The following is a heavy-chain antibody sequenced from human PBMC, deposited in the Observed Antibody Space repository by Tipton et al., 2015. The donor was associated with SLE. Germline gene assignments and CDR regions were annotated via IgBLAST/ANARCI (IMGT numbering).Heavy chain of an antibody. Sequence: TLSLTCTVSGGSISSSSYYWGWIRQPPGKGLEWIGSIYYSGSTYYNPSLKSRVTISTNTSRNQFSLRLSSVTAADTAFYYCARTSYSSGWYADYWGQGILVTVSS. D-gene: IGHD6-19*01. J-gene: IGHJ4*02. CDR1: GGSISSSSYY. V-gene: IGHV4-39*07. CDR3: ARTSYSSGWYADY. CDR2: IYYSGST.